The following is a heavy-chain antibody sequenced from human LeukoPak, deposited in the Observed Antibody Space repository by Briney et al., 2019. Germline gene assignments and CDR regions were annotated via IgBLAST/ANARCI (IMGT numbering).Heavy chain of an antibody. CDR3: ARVWYYYDSSGYPDAFDI. V-gene: IGHV1-46*01. Sequence: ASVKVPCKAFGYTFTGYWMHWVRQAPGQGPEWMGVISPSGGSTIYAQKFKGRVTLTRDMSTSTAYMELRSLRSDDTAVYYCARVWYYYDSSGYPDAFDIWGQGTMVTVSS. D-gene: IGHD3-22*01. CDR1: GYTFTGYW. CDR2: ISPSGGST. J-gene: IGHJ3*02.